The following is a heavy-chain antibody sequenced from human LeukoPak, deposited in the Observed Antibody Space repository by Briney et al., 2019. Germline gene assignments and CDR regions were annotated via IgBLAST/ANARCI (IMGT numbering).Heavy chain of an antibody. V-gene: IGHV3-33*06. Sequence: GGSLRLSCAASGFTFSSYGMHWFRQAPGKGLEGVAVIGYDGSNKYYANSVKGRFNISRDNSKNTLYLQMNSLRAEDTAVYYCAKAKRPYYYDSSGPPSPWGQGTLVTVSS. J-gene: IGHJ5*02. CDR2: IGYDGSNK. D-gene: IGHD3-22*01. CDR3: AKAKRPYYYDSSGPPSP. CDR1: GFTFSSYG.